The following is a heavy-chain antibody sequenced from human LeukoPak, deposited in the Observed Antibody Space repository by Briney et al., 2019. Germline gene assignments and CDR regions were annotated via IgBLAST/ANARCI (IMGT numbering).Heavy chain of an antibody. Sequence: GGSLRLSCAASGFTFSDYAMTWVRQAAGKGLEWVSSISDPGRRTYYTDSVKGRFTISRDDSKKAVYLEMSTLRVEDTAIYFCGRHDSFIPFWGQGTLVTVSS. D-gene: IGHD3-16*02. V-gene: IGHV3-23*01. J-gene: IGHJ4*02. CDR2: ISDPGRRT. CDR1: GFTFSDYA. CDR3: GRHDSFIPF.